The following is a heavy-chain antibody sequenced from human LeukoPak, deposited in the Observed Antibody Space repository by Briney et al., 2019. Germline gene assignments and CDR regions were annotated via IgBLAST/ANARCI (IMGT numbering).Heavy chain of an antibody. CDR1: GXTVSNNY. D-gene: IGHD6-19*01. J-gene: IGHJ5*02. V-gene: IGHV3-66*01. CDR2: IYSAGTT. Sequence: GESLRLSCAASGXTVSNNYVSWVRHAPGKGLEWVSVIYSAGTTYYADSVKGRFTISRDNSKNTLYLQMNSLRVEDTAVYYCAREGSSGWYEFWFDPWGQGTLVTVSS. CDR3: AREGSSGWYEFWFDP.